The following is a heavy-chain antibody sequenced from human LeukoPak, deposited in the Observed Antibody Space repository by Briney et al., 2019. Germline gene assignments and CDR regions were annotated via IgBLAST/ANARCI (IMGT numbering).Heavy chain of an antibody. CDR2: IYYSGNT. CDR3: ANDGAYYDSSTDAFDI. J-gene: IGHJ3*02. D-gene: IGHD3-22*01. V-gene: IGHV4-39*01. CDR1: GVSISSSNSY. Sequence: SETLSLTCTVSGVSISSSNSYWGWIRQPPGKGLEWIGSIYYSGNTYYNASLKSQVSISIDTSKNQFSLRLTSVTAADTAVYYCANDGAYYDSSTDAFDIWGQGTMVTVSS.